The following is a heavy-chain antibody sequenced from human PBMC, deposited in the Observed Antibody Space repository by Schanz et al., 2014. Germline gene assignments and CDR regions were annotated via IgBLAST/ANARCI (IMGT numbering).Heavy chain of an antibody. CDR3: AKVRGDQRGAFDS. CDR2: ISGSGGST. Sequence: EVQLVESGGGLVKPGGSLKLSCSASGFTFRNYALSWVRQAPGKGLAWVSAISGSGGSTYYADSVKGRFTISRDNSNHTLYLQMNSLRADDTAFYFCAKVRGDQRGAFDSWGQGTLVTVSS. V-gene: IGHV3-23*04. CDR1: GFTFRNYA. D-gene: IGHD4-17*01. J-gene: IGHJ4*02.